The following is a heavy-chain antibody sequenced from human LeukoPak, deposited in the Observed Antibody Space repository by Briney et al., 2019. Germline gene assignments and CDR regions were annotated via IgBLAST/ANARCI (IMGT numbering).Heavy chain of an antibody. D-gene: IGHD2-2*01. J-gene: IGHJ5*02. CDR3: ARARGDIVVVPAAIWFDP. V-gene: IGHV1-2*02. CDR1: GYTFTGCY. CDR2: IKPNNGGT. Sequence: ASVKVSCKASGYTFTGCYMHWVRQAPGQGLEWMGWIKPNNGGTNYAQKFQGRVTMTRDTSISTAYMELNRLRSDDTAVYYCARARGDIVVVPAAIWFDPWGQGTLVTVS.